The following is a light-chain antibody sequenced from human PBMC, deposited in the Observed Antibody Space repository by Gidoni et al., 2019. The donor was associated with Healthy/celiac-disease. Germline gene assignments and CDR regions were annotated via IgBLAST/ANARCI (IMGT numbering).Light chain of an antibody. CDR1: SSDVGGYNY. Sequence: QSAMTQPPSASGSPAQSVTISCTGTSSDVGGYNYVSWYQQHPGKAPNLMIYEVSTRPPGVPDRFSGSKSGNTAALTVSGLQAEDEADYYCSSYAGSNNLVFGTGTKVTVL. CDR2: EVS. CDR3: SSYAGSNNLV. J-gene: IGLJ1*01. V-gene: IGLV2-8*01.